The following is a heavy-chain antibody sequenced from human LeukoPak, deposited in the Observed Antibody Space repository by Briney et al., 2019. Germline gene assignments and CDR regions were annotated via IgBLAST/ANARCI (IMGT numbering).Heavy chain of an antibody. CDR2: ISGSGGST. D-gene: IGHD3-9*01. CDR1: GFTFSSYA. V-gene: IGHV3-23*01. J-gene: IGHJ5*02. CDR3: EKTGIEYYDILTGYHQYNWFDP. Sequence: GGSLRLSCAASGFTFSSYAMSWVRQAPGKGLEWVSAISGSGGSTYYADSVKGRFTISRDNSKNTLYLQMNSLRAEDTAVYYCEKTGIEYYDILTGYHQYNWFDPWGQGTLVTVSS.